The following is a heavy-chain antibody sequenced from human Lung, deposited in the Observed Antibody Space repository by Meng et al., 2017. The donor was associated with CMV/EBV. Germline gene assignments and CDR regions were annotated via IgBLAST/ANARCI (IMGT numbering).Heavy chain of an antibody. CDR2: ISWNSDTI. CDR1: GFTFDNYA. CDR3: AKGLSGLNYYNGMDV. V-gene: IGHV3-9*01. D-gene: IGHD1-26*01. J-gene: IGHJ6*02. Sequence: SLKISCVASGFTFDNYAMHWVRQAPGKGLEWVSGISWNSDTIDYAASVRGRFTISRDNAKNSLYLQMNSLRAEDTAFYYCAKGLSGLNYYNGMDVWGRGXTVTVSS.